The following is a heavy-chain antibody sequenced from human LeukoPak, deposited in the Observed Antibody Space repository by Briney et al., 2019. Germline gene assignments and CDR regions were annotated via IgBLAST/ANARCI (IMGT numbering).Heavy chain of an antibody. CDR2: ISSSSSTI. J-gene: IGHJ4*02. D-gene: IGHD6-13*01. V-gene: IGHV3-48*01. Sequence: PGGSLRLSCAASGFTFSSYSMNWVRQAPGKGLEWVSYISSSSSTIYYADSVKGRFTISRDNAKNSLYLQMNSLRAEDTAVYYCARDGTSWYFASPDRFGRPGAWGQGTLVTVSS. CDR1: GFTFSSYS. CDR3: ARDGTSWYFASPDRFGRPGA.